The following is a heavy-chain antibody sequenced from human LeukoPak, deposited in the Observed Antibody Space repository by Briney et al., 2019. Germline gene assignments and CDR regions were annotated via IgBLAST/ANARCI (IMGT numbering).Heavy chain of an antibody. Sequence: SETLSLTCTVSGGSISRDYWSWIRQPPGKGLEWIGYIYYTGSTNYNPSLKSRVTMSVDTSKNQFSLKLSSVTAADTAVYYCAGFGDLYFDYWGQGTLVTVSS. CDR1: GGSISRDY. V-gene: IGHV4-59*12. CDR2: IYYTGST. CDR3: AGFGDLYFDY. D-gene: IGHD3-10*01. J-gene: IGHJ4*02.